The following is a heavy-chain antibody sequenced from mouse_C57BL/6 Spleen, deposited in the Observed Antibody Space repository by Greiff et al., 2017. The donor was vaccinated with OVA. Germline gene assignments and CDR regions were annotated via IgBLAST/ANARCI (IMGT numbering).Heavy chain of an antibody. V-gene: IGHV1-75*01. CDR2: KFPGSGST. CDR3: AIPNLYYFDY. CDR1: GYTFTDYY. D-gene: IGHD4-1*01. J-gene: IGHJ2*01. Sequence: VQLQQSGPELVKPGASVKISCKASGYTFTDYYINWVKQRPGQGLERIGWKFPGSGSTYYNETFKGKATLTVDKSSSTVYMLLSGLTSDDAAVYFCAIPNLYYFDYWGQGTTLTVSS.